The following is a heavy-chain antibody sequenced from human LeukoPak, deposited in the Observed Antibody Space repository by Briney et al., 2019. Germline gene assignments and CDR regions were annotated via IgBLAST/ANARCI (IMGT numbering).Heavy chain of an antibody. CDR1: GFTFSGYW. CDR2: IRQDGSVK. V-gene: IGHV3-7*03. D-gene: IGHD3-3*01. J-gene: IGHJ4*02. Sequence: GGYLRLSCAASGFTFSGYWMHWVRQAPGKGLEWVANIRQDGSVKYYLDSVKGRFTISRDNVKNSLFLQMSSLGGEDTAVYYCARALTFNDFWSGYYTHFDYWGQGTLVTVSS. CDR3: ARALTFNDFWSGYYTHFDY.